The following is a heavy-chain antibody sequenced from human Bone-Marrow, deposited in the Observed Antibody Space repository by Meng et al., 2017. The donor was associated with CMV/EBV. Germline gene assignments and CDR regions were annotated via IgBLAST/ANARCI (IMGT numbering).Heavy chain of an antibody. CDR1: GFTFSSYA. V-gene: IGHV3-7*01. Sequence: GESLKISCAASGFTFSSYAMSWVRQAPGKGLEWVANIKEDGRGQWYVDSVKGRFTISRDNARKSLYLQMNSLRAEDTAVYYCATTYYYDDTDYPSGQGTLVTVSS. CDR3: ATTYYYDDTDYP. D-gene: IGHD3-22*01. J-gene: IGHJ5*02. CDR2: IKEDGRGQ.